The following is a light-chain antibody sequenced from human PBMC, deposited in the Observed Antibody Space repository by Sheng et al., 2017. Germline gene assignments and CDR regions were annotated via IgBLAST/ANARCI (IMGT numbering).Light chain of an antibody. CDR3: QQYNNWPPWT. J-gene: IGKJ1*01. CDR1: QSVSTN. Sequence: EIVMTQSPATLSVSPGERATLSCRASQSVSTNFAWYQQRPGQAPRLVLYGASTRATGIPARFSGSGSGTEFTLTIRSLQSEDSAVYYCQQYNNWPPWTFGQGTKVEI. V-gene: IGKV3-15*01. CDR2: GAS.